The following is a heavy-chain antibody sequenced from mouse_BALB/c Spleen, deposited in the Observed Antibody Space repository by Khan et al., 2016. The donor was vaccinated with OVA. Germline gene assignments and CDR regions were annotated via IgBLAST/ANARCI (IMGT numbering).Heavy chain of an antibody. CDR2: INPSNGGT. J-gene: IGHJ3*01. CDR3: TGGGCGGFAY. CDR1: GYTFTSYY. D-gene: IGHD3-3*01. V-gene: IGHV1S81*02. Sequence: QVQLQQPGAELVKPGASVKLSCKASGYTFTSYYMYWVKQRPGQGLEWIGEINPSNGGTNFNEKFKSKVTLTVDKSSSTAYRHVSSMTSEDSAVYYGTGGGCGGFAYWGQGTLVTVSA.